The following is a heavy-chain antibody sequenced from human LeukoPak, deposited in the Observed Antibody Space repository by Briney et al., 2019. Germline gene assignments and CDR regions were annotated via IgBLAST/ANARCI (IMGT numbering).Heavy chain of an antibody. CDR2: IRYDGSNK. Sequence: GGSLRLSCAASGFTFRSYGMHWVRQAPGKGLEWVAFIRYDGSNKYYADSVKGRFTISRDNFKNTLYLQMNSLRAEDTAVYYCAKNIVGALRGGAFDIWGQGTMVTVSS. J-gene: IGHJ3*02. V-gene: IGHV3-30*02. CDR3: AKNIVGALRGGAFDI. D-gene: IGHD1-26*01. CDR1: GFTFRSYG.